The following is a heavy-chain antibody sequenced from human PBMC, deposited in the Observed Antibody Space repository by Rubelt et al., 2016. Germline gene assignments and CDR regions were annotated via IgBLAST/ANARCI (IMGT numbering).Heavy chain of an antibody. CDR2: INPNSGGA. CDR3: ARAWGAGAGTGRENWFDP. V-gene: IGHV1-2*06. Sequence: KPGASVKVSCKASGYTFTDYCMPWVRQAPGQGLEWMGRINPNSGGANYAQKFQGRVTITRDTSISTAYMELSSLRSDDTAIYYCARAWGAGAGTGRENWFDPWGQGTLVTVSS. CDR1: GYTFTDYC. D-gene: IGHD6-19*01. J-gene: IGHJ5*02.